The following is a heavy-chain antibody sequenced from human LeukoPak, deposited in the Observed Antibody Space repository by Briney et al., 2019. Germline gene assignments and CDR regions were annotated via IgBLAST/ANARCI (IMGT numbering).Heavy chain of an antibody. D-gene: IGHD6-6*01. CDR3: ARTGIAARPTVWFDP. J-gene: IGHJ5*02. V-gene: IGHV3-74*01. Sequence: GGSLRLSCAASGFTFGTYAMSWVRQAPGKGLVWVSHINSDGSSTNYADSVKGRFTISRDNAKNTLYLQMNSLRAEDTAVYYCARTGIAARPTVWFDPWGQGTLVTVSS. CDR2: INSDGSST. CDR1: GFTFGTYA.